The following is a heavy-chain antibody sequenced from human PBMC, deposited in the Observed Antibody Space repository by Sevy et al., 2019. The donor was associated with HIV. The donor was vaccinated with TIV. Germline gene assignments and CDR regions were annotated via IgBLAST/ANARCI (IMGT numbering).Heavy chain of an antibody. CDR1: GFTFSNFG. CDR3: AKDLAGPGRRYFDY. D-gene: IGHD6-13*01. V-gene: IGHV3-30*02. J-gene: IGHJ4*02. CDR2: IRYDGSDK. Sequence: GGSLRLSCTASGFTFSNFGMHWVRQVPGKGLEWVTFIRYDGSDKYYAASVKGRFTISRDDSKYTLYLQMDSLRPEDTAIYYCAKDLAGPGRRYFDYWGQGTLVTVSS.